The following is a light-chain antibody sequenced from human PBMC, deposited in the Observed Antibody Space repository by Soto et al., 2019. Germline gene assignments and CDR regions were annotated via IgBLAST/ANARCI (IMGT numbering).Light chain of an antibody. CDR2: EVT. V-gene: IGLV2-8*01. Sequence: QSALTQPPSASGSPGQSVTISCTGTSSDVGAYKYVSWYQQYPGKAPKLMIYEVTKRPSGVPDRFSGSKSANTASLTVSWLQAEDEADYYSTSYVGNDIWVFGGGTKLTV. CDR1: SSDVGAYKY. J-gene: IGLJ3*02. CDR3: TSYVGNDIWV.